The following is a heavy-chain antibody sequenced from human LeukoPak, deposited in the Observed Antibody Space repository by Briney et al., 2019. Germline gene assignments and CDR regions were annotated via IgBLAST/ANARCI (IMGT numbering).Heavy chain of an antibody. CDR3: ARVASGSYGMDV. Sequence: GGSLRLSCAGSGFTFSSYGMHWVRQAPGKGLEWVAVIWYDGSNKYYADSVKGRFTISRDNSKNTLYLQMNSLRAEDTAVYYCARVASGSYGMDVWGQGTTVTVSS. CDR1: GFTFSSYG. D-gene: IGHD1-26*01. J-gene: IGHJ6*02. CDR2: IWYDGSNK. V-gene: IGHV3-33*01.